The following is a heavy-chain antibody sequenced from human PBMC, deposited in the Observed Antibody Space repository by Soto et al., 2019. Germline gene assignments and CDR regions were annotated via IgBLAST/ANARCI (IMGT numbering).Heavy chain of an antibody. V-gene: IGHV4-31*11. D-gene: IGHD4-17*01. J-gene: IGHJ4*02. Sequence: QVQLQESGPGLVKPSQTLSLTCDVSGASVTRAGSYWGWIRQRPGQCLEWIGYIYFDGTTYYNTSLKSRVIISADTSRNQFSLSLSFLTAADTAVYYCATRTTVTTFDYWGQGTLVTVSS. CDR1: GASVTRAGSY. CDR2: IYFDGTT. CDR3: ATRTTVTTFDY.